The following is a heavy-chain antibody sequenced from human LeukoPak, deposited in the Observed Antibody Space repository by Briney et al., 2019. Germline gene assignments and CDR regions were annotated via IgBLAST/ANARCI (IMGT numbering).Heavy chain of an antibody. V-gene: IGHV1-69*04. Sequence: SVKVSCKASGGTFSSYAISWVRQAPGQGLEWMGRIIPILGIANYAQKFQGRVTITADKSTSTAYMELSSLRSEDTAVYYCARHKARITMARGVYRPSGMDVWGQGTTVTVSS. CDR1: GGTFSSYA. D-gene: IGHD3-10*01. CDR2: IIPILGIA. CDR3: ARHKARITMARGVYRPSGMDV. J-gene: IGHJ6*02.